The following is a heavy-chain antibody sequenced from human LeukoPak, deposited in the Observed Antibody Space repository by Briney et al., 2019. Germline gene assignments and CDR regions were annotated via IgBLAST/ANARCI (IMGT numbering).Heavy chain of an antibody. J-gene: IGHJ4*02. V-gene: IGHV3-33*01. CDR1: GFTFSSYG. CDR2: IWYDGGNK. CDR3: ARVYSSGWGYFDY. D-gene: IGHD6-19*01. Sequence: PGGSLRLSCAASGFTFSSYGMHWVRQAPGKGLEWVAVIWYDGGNKYYADSVKGRFTISRDNSKNTLYLQMNSLRAEDTAVYYCARVYSSGWGYFDYWGQGTLVTVSS.